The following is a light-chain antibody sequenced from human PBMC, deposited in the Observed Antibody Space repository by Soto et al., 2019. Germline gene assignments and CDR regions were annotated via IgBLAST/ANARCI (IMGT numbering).Light chain of an antibody. CDR1: QSVSSN. Sequence: EIVMTQSPATLSVSPGERATLSCRASQSVSSNLAWYQQKPGQAPRLLIYGASTRATGIPARFSGSGSGTDFTLTISSLQSEDFAVYYCQQYNTWPPITFGQGTDWRL. V-gene: IGKV3-15*01. CDR3: QQYNTWPPIT. J-gene: IGKJ5*01. CDR2: GAS.